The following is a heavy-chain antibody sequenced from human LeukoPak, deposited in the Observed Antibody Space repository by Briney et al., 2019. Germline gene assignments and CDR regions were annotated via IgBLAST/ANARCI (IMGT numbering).Heavy chain of an antibody. D-gene: IGHD1-26*01. Sequence: ASVKVSCKASGCTFTSYYMHWVRQAPGQGLEWMGIINPSGGSTSYAQKFQGRVTMTRDTSTSTVYMELSSLRSEDTAVYYCARGGSIVGATVIFDYWGQGTLVTVSS. J-gene: IGHJ4*02. CDR2: INPSGGST. CDR1: GCTFTSYY. V-gene: IGHV1-46*01. CDR3: ARGGSIVGATVIFDY.